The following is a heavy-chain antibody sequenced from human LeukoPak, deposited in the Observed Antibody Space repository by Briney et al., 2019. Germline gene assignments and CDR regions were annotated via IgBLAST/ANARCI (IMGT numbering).Heavy chain of an antibody. Sequence: SETLSLTSAVSGDAISSVYYGGWFRRPPGKEREGMGVIYHSGSTYYNPSLKSRVTISVDTSKNHSSLKLSSVTAADTAVYYCAREEDEGDYGHYYSYIDDWGKGTTVIVSS. CDR1: GDAISSVYY. D-gene: IGHD4-17*01. J-gene: IGHJ6*03. CDR2: IYHSGST. V-gene: IGHV4-38-2*02. CDR3: AREEDEGDYGHYYSYIDD.